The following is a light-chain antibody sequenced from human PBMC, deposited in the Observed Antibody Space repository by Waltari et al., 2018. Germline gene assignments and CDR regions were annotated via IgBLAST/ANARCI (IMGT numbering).Light chain of an antibody. Sequence: QSVLTQPPSVSGAPGQRVTISCTGSSSTIGAGYDVHWYQQLPGTAPKLLIYGNSNRPSGVPDRFSGSKSGTSASLAITGLQAEDEADYYCQSYDSSLSGHVVFGGGTKLTVL. CDR2: GNS. V-gene: IGLV1-40*01. CDR1: SSTIGAGYD. CDR3: QSYDSSLSGHVV. J-gene: IGLJ2*01.